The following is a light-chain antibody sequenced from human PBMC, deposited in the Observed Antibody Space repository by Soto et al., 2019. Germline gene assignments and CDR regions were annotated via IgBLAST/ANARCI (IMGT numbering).Light chain of an antibody. CDR3: SSYAGNNNYV. V-gene: IGLV2-8*01. Sequence: QSVLTQPPSASGSLGQSVTISCTGTRSDVGGYNYVSWYQQHPGKAPRFMIYEVSKRPSGVPDRFSASKSGNTAFLTVSGLQAEDEAEYYCSSYAGNNNYVFGTGTKVTVL. J-gene: IGLJ1*01. CDR2: EVS. CDR1: RSDVGGYNY.